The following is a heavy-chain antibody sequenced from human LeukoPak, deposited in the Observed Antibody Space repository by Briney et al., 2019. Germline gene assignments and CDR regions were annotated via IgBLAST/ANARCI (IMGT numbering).Heavy chain of an antibody. CDR3: ARPGGYYGSGRPTRRRGYYFDY. CDR1: GGSISSSRYY. CDR2: IYYSGCT. J-gene: IGHJ4*02. D-gene: IGHD3-10*01. V-gene: IGHV4-39*01. Sequence: SETLSLTCTVSGGSISSSRYYWGWIRQPPGKGLEWIGSIYYSGCTYYNPSLKSRVTISVDTSKNQFSLKLSSVTAADTAVYYCARPGGYYGSGRPTRRRGYYFDYWGQGTLVTVSS.